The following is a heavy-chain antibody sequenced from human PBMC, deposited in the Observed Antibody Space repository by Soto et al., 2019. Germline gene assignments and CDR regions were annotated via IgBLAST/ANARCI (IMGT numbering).Heavy chain of an antibody. CDR2: ISYDGSNK. CDR3: ARDAPREGGSYNH. Sequence: QVQLVESGGGVVQPGRSLRLSCAASGFTFSSYAMHWVRQAPGKGLEWVAIISYDGSNKYYADSVKGRFTISRDNSKNTLYLQMNSLRAEDTAVYYCARDAPREGGSYNHWGQGTLVTVSS. CDR1: GFTFSSYA. J-gene: IGHJ5*02. D-gene: IGHD1-26*01. V-gene: IGHV3-30-3*01.